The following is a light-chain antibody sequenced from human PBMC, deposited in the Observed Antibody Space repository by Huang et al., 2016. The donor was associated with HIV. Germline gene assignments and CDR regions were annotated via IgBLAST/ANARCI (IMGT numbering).Light chain of an antibody. CDR1: QFINTY. Sequence: IQITQSPSSLSASVVDKVTITCRTSQFINTYLNWYQQKPGEAPKVLIHGASNLEGGVPSRFSGTGSGTDFTLTISGLQPEDFATYYCQQSYSFLTFGGGTKVEVK. CDR3: QQSYSFLT. V-gene: IGKV1-39*01. CDR2: GAS. J-gene: IGKJ4*01.